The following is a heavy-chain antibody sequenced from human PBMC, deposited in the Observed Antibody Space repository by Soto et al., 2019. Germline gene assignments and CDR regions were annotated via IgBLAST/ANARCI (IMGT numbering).Heavy chain of an antibody. CDR3: ARSGGDYNYYYDMDV. Sequence: PGGSLSLSCAASGFTYNTYWMNWARKVPGKGLMWVSRIYSDVSTARYADSVKGRFTISRDNAKTTVYMQMNSLRAEDTAVYYCARSGGDYNYYYDMDVWGQGNTVTVSS. CDR1: GFTYNTYW. V-gene: IGHV3-74*01. D-gene: IGHD2-21*02. J-gene: IGHJ6*02. CDR2: IYSDVSTA.